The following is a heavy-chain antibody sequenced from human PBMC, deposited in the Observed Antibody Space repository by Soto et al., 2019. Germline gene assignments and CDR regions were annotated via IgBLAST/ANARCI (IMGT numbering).Heavy chain of an antibody. CDR2: ISSSGSTI. V-gene: IGHV3-11*04. D-gene: IGHD3-22*01. CDR1: GFTFSDYY. CDR3: ASHPRDSSGYWYYFDY. J-gene: IGHJ4*02. Sequence: PGGSLRLSCAASGFTFSDYYISWIRQAPGKGLEWVSYISSSGSTIYYADSVKGRFTISRDNAKNSLYLQMNSLRAEDTAVYYCASHPRDSSGYWYYFDYWGQGTLVTVSS.